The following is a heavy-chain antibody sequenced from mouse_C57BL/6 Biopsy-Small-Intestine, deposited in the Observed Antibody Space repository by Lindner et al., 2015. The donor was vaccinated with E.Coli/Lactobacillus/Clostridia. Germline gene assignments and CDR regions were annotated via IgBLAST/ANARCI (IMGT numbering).Heavy chain of an antibody. CDR2: IDPEDGET. J-gene: IGHJ3*01. Sequence: VQLQESGTELVKPGASVKLSCTASGFNIKDYYIHWVKQRTGQGLEWIGRIDPEDGETEYAPRFQGKATVSADTSSNTAYLQLSGLTSEDTAVYYCAPLFAYWGQGTLVTVSA. CDR1: GFNIKDYY. D-gene: IGHD6-1*01. CDR3: APLFAY. V-gene: IGHV14-2*01.